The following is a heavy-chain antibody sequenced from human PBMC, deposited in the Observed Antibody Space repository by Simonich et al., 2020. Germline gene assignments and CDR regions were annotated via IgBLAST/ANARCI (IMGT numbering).Heavy chain of an antibody. J-gene: IGHJ3*02. V-gene: IGHV3-7*01. Sequence: EVQLVESGGGLVQPGGSLRLSCAASGFPFSSYWMSWVRQAPGTGLEWVANIKQDGSEKYYVDSVKGRFTISRDNAKNSLYLQMNSRRAEDTAVYYCAREGIAARDAFDIWGQGTMVTVSS. D-gene: IGHD6-6*01. CDR3: AREGIAARDAFDI. CDR2: IKQDGSEK. CDR1: GFPFSSYW.